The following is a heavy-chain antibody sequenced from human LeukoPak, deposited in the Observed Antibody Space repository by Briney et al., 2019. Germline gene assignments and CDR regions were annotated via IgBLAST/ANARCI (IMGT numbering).Heavy chain of an antibody. Sequence: GASVKASCKASGYTFTSYGISWVRQAPGQGLEWMGWISAYNGNTNYAQKLQGGVTMTTDTSTSTAYMELRSLRSDDTAVYYCARDLFQVVPAAMGLGAFDIWGQGTMVTVSS. CDR3: ARDLFQVVPAAMGLGAFDI. J-gene: IGHJ3*02. D-gene: IGHD2-2*01. CDR2: ISAYNGNT. V-gene: IGHV1-18*04. CDR1: GYTFTSYG.